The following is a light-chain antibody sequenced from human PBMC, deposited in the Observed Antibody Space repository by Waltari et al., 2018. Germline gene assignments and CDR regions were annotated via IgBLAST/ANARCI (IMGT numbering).Light chain of an antibody. J-gene: IGKJ1*01. CDR1: QSVSRA. V-gene: IGKV3-20*01. Sequence: EIVLTQSPGSLSSSPGERVTLSCRASQSVSRALAWYQQKPGQAPRLLIFGASNRATGFSDRFSGSGSETDFSLTISRLEPEDFAVYYCQHYVRLPATFGRGTKVEIK. CDR2: GAS. CDR3: QHYVRLPAT.